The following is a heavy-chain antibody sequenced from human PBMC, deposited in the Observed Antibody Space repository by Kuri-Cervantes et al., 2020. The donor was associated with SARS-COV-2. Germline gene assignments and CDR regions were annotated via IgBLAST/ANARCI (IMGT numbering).Heavy chain of an antibody. V-gene: IGHV4-39*07. Sequence: SETLSLTCTVSGGSINNSSYYWGWIRQPPGKGLEWIGSIYYGGSTYYNPSLKTRVTISLDTAKNQFSLKLSSVPAADTAVYYCASHKYSSSSYFDYWGQGTLVTVSS. D-gene: IGHD6-6*01. CDR2: IYYGGST. J-gene: IGHJ4*02. CDR3: ASHKYSSSSYFDY. CDR1: GGSINNSSYY.